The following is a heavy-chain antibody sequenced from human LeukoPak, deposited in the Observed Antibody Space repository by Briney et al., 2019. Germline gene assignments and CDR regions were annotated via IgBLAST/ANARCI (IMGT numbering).Heavy chain of an antibody. CDR2: ISAYNGNT. J-gene: IGHJ6*02. Sequence: ASVKVSCKASGYTFTSYGIIWVRQAPGQGLEWMGWISAYNGNTNYAQKLQGRVTMTTDTSTSTAYMELRSLRSDDTAVYYCARDRVAGSFSYYGMDVWGQGTTVTVSS. CDR1: GYTFTSYG. D-gene: IGHD6-19*01. CDR3: ARDRVAGSFSYYGMDV. V-gene: IGHV1-18*01.